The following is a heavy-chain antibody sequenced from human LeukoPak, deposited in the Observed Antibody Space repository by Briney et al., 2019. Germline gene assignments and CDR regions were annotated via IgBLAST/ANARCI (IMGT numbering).Heavy chain of an antibody. CDR2: IIPILGIA. Sequence: SVKLSCKASGGTFSSYAISWVRQAPGQGLEWMGRIIPILGIANYAQKFQGRVTITADKSTSTAYMELSSLRSEDTAVYYCARDISVDSWGYYYYGMDVWGQGTTVTVSS. CDR1: GGTFSSYA. J-gene: IGHJ6*02. V-gene: IGHV1-69*04. CDR3: ARDISVDSWGYYYYGMDV. D-gene: IGHD6-13*01.